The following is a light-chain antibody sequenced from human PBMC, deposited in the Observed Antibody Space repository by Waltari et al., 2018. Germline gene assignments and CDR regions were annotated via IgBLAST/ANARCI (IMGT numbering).Light chain of an antibody. J-gene: IGKJ5*01. V-gene: IGKV4-1*01. Sequence: DIVMTQSPHALAASLRERATLNCKSSQRVLHNNNNYLAWYQQRPGQPPKLLIHWASTRVSGVPDRFSGSGSGTDFTLTISSLQAEDVAVYYCQQYHGTPLTFGQGTRLGIK. CDR3: QQYHGTPLT. CDR2: WAS. CDR1: QRVLHNNNNY.